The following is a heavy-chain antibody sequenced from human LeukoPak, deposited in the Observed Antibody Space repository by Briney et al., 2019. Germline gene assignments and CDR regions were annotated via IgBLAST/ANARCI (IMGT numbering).Heavy chain of an antibody. CDR1: GGSFSGYY. CDR2: INHSGST. D-gene: IGHD1-20*01. Sequence: SETLSLTCAVYGGSFSGYYWSWIRQPPGKGLEWIGEINHSGSTNYNPSLKSRVTISVDTSKNQFSLRLSSVTAADTAVYYCARGRSLRAYPVLTGAIPRWFDPWGQGTLVTVSS. CDR3: ARGRSLRAYPVLTGAIPRWFDP. J-gene: IGHJ5*02. V-gene: IGHV4-34*01.